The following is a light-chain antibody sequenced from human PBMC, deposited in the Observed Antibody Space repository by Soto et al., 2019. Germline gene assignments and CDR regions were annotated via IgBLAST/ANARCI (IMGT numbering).Light chain of an antibody. CDR3: CSYAGGSIYF. CDR2: YVD. CDR1: SRDVGAYDY. J-gene: IGLJ1*01. Sequence: QSVLTQPASVSGSPGQSITISCAGTSRDVGAYDYVSWCLQYPDKAPQLLIYYVDHRPSGVSSRFSGSKSGNTASLTISGLQAEDEGDYYCCSYAGGSIYFFGTGTKV. V-gene: IGLV2-14*03.